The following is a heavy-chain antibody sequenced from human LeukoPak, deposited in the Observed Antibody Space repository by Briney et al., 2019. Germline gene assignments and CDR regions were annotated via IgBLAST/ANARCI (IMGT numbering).Heavy chain of an antibody. V-gene: IGHV1-46*01. CDR2: INPSGGST. J-gene: IGHJ4*02. CDR3: AREGYVSGSYYIIDY. CDR1: GYTFTSYY. D-gene: IGHD1-26*01. Sequence: ASVKVSCKASGYTFTSYYMHWVRQAPGQGLEWMGIINPSGGSTSYAQKFQGRVTMTRDTSTSTVYMELGSLRSEDTAVYYCAREGYVSGSYYIIDYWGQGTLVTVSS.